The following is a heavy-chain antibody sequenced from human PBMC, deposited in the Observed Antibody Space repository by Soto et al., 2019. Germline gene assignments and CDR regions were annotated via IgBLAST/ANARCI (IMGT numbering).Heavy chain of an antibody. D-gene: IGHD6-13*01. V-gene: IGHV3-23*01. CDR3: ARLSGSWQSWFDP. CDR1: GFNFRAFA. Sequence: GGSLRLSCAASGFNFRAFAMSWVRQAPGKGLEWISEISGGASNAFFADSVKGRFTISRDNSMNTLYLQMNSLRPEDTAVYYCARLSGSWQSWFDPWGQGTLVTVSS. CDR2: ISGGASNA. J-gene: IGHJ5*02.